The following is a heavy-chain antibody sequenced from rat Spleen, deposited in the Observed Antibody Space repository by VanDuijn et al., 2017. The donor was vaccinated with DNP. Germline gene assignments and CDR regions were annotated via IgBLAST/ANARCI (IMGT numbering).Heavy chain of an antibody. CDR1: GFSLTSYS. CDR3: TRDGGGRYYHGYFDY. J-gene: IGHJ2*01. D-gene: IGHD1-12*02. Sequence: QVQLKESGPGLVQPSQTLSLTCTVSGFSLTSYSVNWVRQPPGKGLEWIGAMWSGGSTDSNSALKSRLSITRDTSKNQVLLKMYILQTDDTGTYYCTRDGGGRYYHGYFDYWGQGVMVTVSS. CDR2: MWSGGST. V-gene: IGHV2-15*01.